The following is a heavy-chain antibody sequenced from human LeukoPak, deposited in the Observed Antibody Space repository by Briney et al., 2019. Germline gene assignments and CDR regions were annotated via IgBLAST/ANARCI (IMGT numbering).Heavy chain of an antibody. CDR3: ARLGGRNYYYGMDV. CDR1: GGSFSGYY. D-gene: IGHD2-15*01. Sequence: SETLSLTCAVYGGSFSGYYWSWIRQPPGKGLEWIGSIYYSGSTYYNPSLKSRVTISVDTSKNQFSLKLSSVTAADTAVYYCARLGGRNYYYGMDVWGQGTTVTVSS. V-gene: IGHV4-34*01. J-gene: IGHJ6*02. CDR2: IYYSGST.